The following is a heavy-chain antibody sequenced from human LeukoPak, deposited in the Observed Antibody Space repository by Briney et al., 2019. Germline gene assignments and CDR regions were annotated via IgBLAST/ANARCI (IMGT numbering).Heavy chain of an antibody. CDR2: ISYDGSNK. CDR1: GFTFSSYA. CDR3: ARDPANSGSYFTFDY. V-gene: IGHV3-30*04. D-gene: IGHD1-26*01. J-gene: IGHJ4*02. Sequence: GRSLRLSCAASGFTFSSYATHWVRHAPGKGLEWVAVISYDGSNKYYADSVKGRFTISRDNSKNTLYLQMNSLRAEDTAVYYCARDPANSGSYFTFDYWGQGTLVTVSS.